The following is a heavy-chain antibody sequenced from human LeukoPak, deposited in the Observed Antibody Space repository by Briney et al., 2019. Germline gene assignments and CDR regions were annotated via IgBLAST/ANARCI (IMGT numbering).Heavy chain of an antibody. V-gene: IGHV6-1*01. J-gene: IGHJ5*02. CDR1: GDSVASNSAA. Sequence: SQTLSLTCAISGDSVASNSAAWNWIRQSPSRGLEWLGRTYYRSKWYNDYAVSVKSRIIINPETFKNQFSLQLNSVTPEDTAVYYCAQEQWLVLGGRHSFWLDPWGQGTLVTVSS. CDR3: AQEQWLVLGGRHSFWLDP. CDR2: TYYRSKWYN. D-gene: IGHD6-19*01.